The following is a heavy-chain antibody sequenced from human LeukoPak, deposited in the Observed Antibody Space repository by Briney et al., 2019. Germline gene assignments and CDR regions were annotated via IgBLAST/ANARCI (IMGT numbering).Heavy chain of an antibody. CDR2: IYPSGTT. CDR3: AGVDRPWFHDY. Sequence: SETLSLTCTVSGASISSYYWSWIRQPAGKGLEWIGRIYPSGTTNYNPSLKSRVTMSVDTSKNQFSLKLTSVTAADTAVYYCAGVDRPWFHDYWGQGTLVTVSS. CDR1: GASISSYY. D-gene: IGHD3-10*01. V-gene: IGHV4-4*07. J-gene: IGHJ4*02.